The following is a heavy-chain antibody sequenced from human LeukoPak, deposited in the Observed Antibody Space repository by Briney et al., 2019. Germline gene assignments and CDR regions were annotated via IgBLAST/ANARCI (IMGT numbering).Heavy chain of an antibody. D-gene: IGHD2-15*01. CDR2: ISYDGSIQ. CDR1: GFTFSIYG. Sequence: GGSLRLSCAASGFTFSIYGMHWVRQAPGKGLEWVTLISYDGSIQHYVDSVKGQFTIARDNSKNTVYLQMNTLRAEDTAVYYCAKDRQCSGGSCYSGFDSWGQGTLVTVSS. CDR3: AKDRQCSGGSCYSGFDS. J-gene: IGHJ4*02. V-gene: IGHV3-30*18.